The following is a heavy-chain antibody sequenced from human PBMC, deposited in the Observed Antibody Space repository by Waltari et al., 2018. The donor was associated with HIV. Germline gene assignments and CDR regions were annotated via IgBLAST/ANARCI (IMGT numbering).Heavy chain of an antibody. CDR1: GFTSRSYA. J-gene: IGHJ4*02. D-gene: IGHD5-12*01. V-gene: IGHV3-30-3*01. CDR3: ARGGGYSSSYYFDY. Sequence: QVQLVESGGGVVQLGRSLSFSCAASGFTSRSYAMHWVRQAPGKGLEWVAVISYDGSNKYYADSVKGRFTISRDNSKNTLYLQMNSLRAEDTAVYYCARGGGYSSSYYFDYWGQGTLVTVSS. CDR2: ISYDGSNK.